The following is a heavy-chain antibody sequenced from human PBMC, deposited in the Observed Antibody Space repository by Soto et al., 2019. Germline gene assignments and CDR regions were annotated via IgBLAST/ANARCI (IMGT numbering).Heavy chain of an antibody. CDR2: ISGSGGST. CDR1: GFTFSSYA. Sequence: QAGGSLRLSCAASGFTFSSYAMSWVRQAPGKGLEWVSAISGSGGSTYYADSVKGRFTISRDNSKNTLYLQMNSLRAEDTAVYYCAKGLLLRFLEWSYPPFDYWGQGTLVTVSS. V-gene: IGHV3-23*01. J-gene: IGHJ4*02. D-gene: IGHD3-3*01. CDR3: AKGLLLRFLEWSYPPFDY.